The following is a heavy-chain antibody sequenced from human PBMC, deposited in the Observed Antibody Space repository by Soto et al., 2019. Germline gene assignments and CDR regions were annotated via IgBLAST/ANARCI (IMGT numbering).Heavy chain of an antibody. J-gene: IGHJ6*02. Sequence: SVKVSCKASGGTFSSYTISWVRQAPGQGLEWMGRIIPILGIANYAQKFQGRVTITADKSTSTAYMELSSLRSEDTAVYYCARDPSVVVVAATPQYGMDVWGQGTTVTVSS. CDR1: GGTFSSYT. D-gene: IGHD2-15*01. CDR3: ARDPSVVVVAATPQYGMDV. CDR2: IIPILGIA. V-gene: IGHV1-69*04.